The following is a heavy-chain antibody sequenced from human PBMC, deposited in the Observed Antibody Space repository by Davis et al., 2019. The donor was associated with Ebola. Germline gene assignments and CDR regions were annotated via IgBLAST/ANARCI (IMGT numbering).Heavy chain of an antibody. J-gene: IGHJ6*03. Sequence: MPSETLSLTCSVTGGSVSSDVYSWNWIRQSPGKGLEWIGFVYNRDTTNYNPSLNSRVTISKDTSRNQFSLELRSVTAADTAVYYCAALFSGSYLAYVDVWGKGTTVTVS. D-gene: IGHD1-26*01. V-gene: IGHV4-61*08. CDR1: GGSVSSDVYS. CDR3: AALFSGSYLAYVDV. CDR2: VYNRDTT.